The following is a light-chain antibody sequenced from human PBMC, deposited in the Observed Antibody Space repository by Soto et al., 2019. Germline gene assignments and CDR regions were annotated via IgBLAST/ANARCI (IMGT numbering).Light chain of an antibody. Sequence: EIVLTQSPGTLSLSPGERATLSCRASQSLTNSFIAWYQQKPGQAPRLLIYDTSSRATGIPARFSGSGSGTDFTLTISSLEPEDFAVYYCQQRSNWPITFGPGTKVDIK. CDR3: QQRSNWPIT. J-gene: IGKJ3*01. CDR1: QSLTNSF. CDR2: DTS. V-gene: IGKV3D-20*02.